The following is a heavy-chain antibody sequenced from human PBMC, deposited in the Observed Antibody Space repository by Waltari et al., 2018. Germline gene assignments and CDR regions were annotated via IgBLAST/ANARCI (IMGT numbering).Heavy chain of an antibody. CDR1: GFTFSTFS. D-gene: IGHD3-22*01. CDR2: ISISSISI. V-gene: IGHV3-21*01. Sequence: EVQLVDSGGGLVKPGGCLRLSCAPYGFTFSTFSINWVCQVPGKGLEWVSSISISSISIYYADSLKGRFTISRDNAKNSLDLQMNSLRVEDTAVYYCARGRIYHDSSASGYYFDYWGQGTLVAVSS. J-gene: IGHJ4*02. CDR3: ARGRIYHDSSASGYYFDY.